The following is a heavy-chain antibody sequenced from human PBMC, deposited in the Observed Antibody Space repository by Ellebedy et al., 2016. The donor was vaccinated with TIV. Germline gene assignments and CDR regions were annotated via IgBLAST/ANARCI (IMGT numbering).Heavy chain of an antibody. D-gene: IGHD1-26*01. CDR2: ISSSSSTI. J-gene: IGHJ4*02. CDR3: ARRSGGEGATSDY. Sequence: GESLKISXAASGFTFSSYSMNWVRQAPGKGLEWVSYISSSSSTIYYADSVKGRFTISRDNAKNSLYLQMNSLRAEDTAVYYCARRSGGEGATSDYWGQGTLVTFSS. CDR1: GFTFSSYS. V-gene: IGHV3-48*04.